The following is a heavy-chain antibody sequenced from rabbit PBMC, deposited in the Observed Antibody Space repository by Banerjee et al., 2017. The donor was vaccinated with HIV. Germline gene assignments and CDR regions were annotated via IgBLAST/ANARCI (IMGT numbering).Heavy chain of an antibody. CDR3: MREGDL. CDR2: INTSSGNT. V-gene: IGHV1S40*01. J-gene: IGHJ4*01. Sequence: QSLEESGGDLVKPEGSLTLTCTASGFSFSNRCVMCWVRQTPGKGLEWIACINTSSGNTVYASWAKGRFTISKTSSTTVTLQMTSLTAADTATYFCMREGDLWGPGTLVTVS. CDR1: GFSFSNRCV.